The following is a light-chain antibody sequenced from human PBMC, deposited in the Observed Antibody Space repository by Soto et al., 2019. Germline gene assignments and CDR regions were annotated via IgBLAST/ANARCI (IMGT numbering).Light chain of an antibody. CDR1: SSDVGNYKY. Sequence: QSVLTQSPSASGSPGQSVTISCNGTSSDVGNYKYVSWYQQHPGKAPKLMIYEVSKRPSGVPDRFSGSKSGNTASLTVSGLQVEDEVDYYCSSYAGSNLWVFGGGTKLTVL. V-gene: IGLV2-8*01. J-gene: IGLJ3*02. CDR3: SSYAGSNLWV. CDR2: EVS.